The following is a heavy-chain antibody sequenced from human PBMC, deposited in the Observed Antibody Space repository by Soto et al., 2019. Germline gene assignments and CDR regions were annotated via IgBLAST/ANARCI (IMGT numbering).Heavy chain of an antibody. CDR1: GGSISSSNW. V-gene: IGHV4-4*02. CDR3: ARGYAGTTGYYYYGMDV. Sequence: KTSETLSLTCAVSGGSISSSNWWSWVRQPPGKGLEWIGEIYHSGGTNYNPSLKSRVTISVDKSKNQFSLKLSSVTAADTAVYYCARGYAGTTGYYYYGMDVWGQGTTVTVSS. D-gene: IGHD1-7*01. J-gene: IGHJ6*02. CDR2: IYHSGGT.